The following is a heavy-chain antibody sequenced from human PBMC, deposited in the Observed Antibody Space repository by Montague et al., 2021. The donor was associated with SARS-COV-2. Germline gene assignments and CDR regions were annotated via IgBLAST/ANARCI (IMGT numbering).Heavy chain of an antibody. CDR2: IYPGDSGSAT. CDR3: VRQAYFASGSSNFGT. CDR1: GYRFTTDW. D-gene: IGHD3-10*01. J-gene: IGHJ5*02. Sequence: QSGAEVKKPGESLLISCKGSGYRFTTDWIGWVRQMLGKGLEWLGIIYPGDSGSATRYSPSFEGQITISADKSISTAYLQWSSLKDSDTAMYYCVRQAYFASGSSNFGTRGQRTLVTVSS. V-gene: IGHV5-51*01.